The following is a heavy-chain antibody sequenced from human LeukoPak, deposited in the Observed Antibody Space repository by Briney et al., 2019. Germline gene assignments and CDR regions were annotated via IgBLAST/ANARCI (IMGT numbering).Heavy chain of an antibody. J-gene: IGHJ4*02. CDR3: VRRHDY. CDR2: IYASGGA. CDR1: GFDVNDNF. V-gene: IGHV3-53*01. Sequence: GGSLRLSCVASGFDVNDNFMIWVRQAPGQGLEWISIIYASGGAYHSESVKGRFSAFRDTSKNAIFLQMNNLRADDTAMYYCVRRHDYWGQGTLVTVSS.